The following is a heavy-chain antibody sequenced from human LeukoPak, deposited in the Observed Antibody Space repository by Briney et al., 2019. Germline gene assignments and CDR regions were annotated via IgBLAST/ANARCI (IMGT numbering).Heavy chain of an antibody. CDR2: IHQHGSKE. D-gene: IGHD2-2*01. J-gene: IGHJ4*02. CDR3: ARGYCSNNICLGRPCFDY. V-gene: IGHV3-7*03. CDR1: GFNFRAYW. Sequence: PGGSLRLSCTTSGFNFRAYWMGWVRQAPGKGLEWVANIHQHGSKENYLDSVKGRFTISRDNAKSSIYLQMNSLRSEDTAVYYCARGYCSNNICLGRPCFDYWGQGTLVTVSS.